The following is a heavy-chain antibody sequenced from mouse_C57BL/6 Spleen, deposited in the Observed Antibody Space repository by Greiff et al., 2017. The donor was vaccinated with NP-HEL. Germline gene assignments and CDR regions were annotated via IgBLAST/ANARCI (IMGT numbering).Heavy chain of an antibody. CDR3: TREGLRDYYARDY. V-gene: IGHV5-9-1*02. J-gene: IGHJ4*01. CDR1: GFTFSSYA. CDR2: ISSGGDYI. Sequence: DVMLVESGEGLVKPGGSLKLSCAASGFTFSSYAMSWVRQTPEKRLEWVAYISSGGDYIYYADTVKGRFTISRDNARNTLYLQMSSLKSEDTAMYYCTREGLRDYYARDYWGQGTSVTVSS. D-gene: IGHD2-4*01.